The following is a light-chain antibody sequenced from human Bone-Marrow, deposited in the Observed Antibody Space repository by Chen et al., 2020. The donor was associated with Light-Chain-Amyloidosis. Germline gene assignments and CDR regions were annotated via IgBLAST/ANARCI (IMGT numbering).Light chain of an antibody. CDR2: AAS. J-gene: IGKJ1*01. CDR1: QSMNNY. CDR3: QQSYKTPRT. V-gene: IGKV1-39*01. Sequence: DIQMTQSPSSLSASVGDRVTITCRASQSMNNYLNWYQQKPGKAPKVLIYAASSLQSGVPSRFSGSGSGTDFTFTISSLQAEDFATYYCQQSYKTPRTFGQGTKVEI.